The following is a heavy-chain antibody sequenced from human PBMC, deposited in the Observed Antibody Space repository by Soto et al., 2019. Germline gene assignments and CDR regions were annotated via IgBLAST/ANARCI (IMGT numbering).Heavy chain of an antibody. CDR3: ARAQTTPNYAFDI. V-gene: IGHV4-31*03. CDR2: IYYSGST. Sequence: SETLSLTCTVSGGSISSGGYYWSWIRQHPGKGLEWIGYIYYSGSTYYNPSLKSRVTISVDTSKNQFSLKLSSVTAADSAVYYCARAQTTPNYAFDIWGQGTMVTVSS. D-gene: IGHD4-17*01. J-gene: IGHJ3*02. CDR1: GGSISSGGYY.